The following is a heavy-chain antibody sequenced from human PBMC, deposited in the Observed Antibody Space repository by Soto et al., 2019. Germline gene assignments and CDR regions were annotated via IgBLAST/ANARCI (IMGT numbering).Heavy chain of an antibody. CDR1: DGSFSGYY. Sequence: QVQLQQWGAGLLKPSETLSLTCAVYDGSFSGYYWSWIRQSPGKGLAWIGEISHSGSTNYNPSLKSRGTISVDKSKHPYSLKLSSVNAADTAVYYCARGGRQQLVYSMEYFQHWGQGTLVTVSS. V-gene: IGHV4-34*01. J-gene: IGHJ1*01. D-gene: IGHD6-13*01. CDR2: ISHSGST. CDR3: ARGGRQQLVYSMEYFQH.